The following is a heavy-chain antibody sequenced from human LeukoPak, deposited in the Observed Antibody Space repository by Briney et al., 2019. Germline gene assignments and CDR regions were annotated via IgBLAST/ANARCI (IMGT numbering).Heavy chain of an antibody. CDR3: ARGDYGDRGYFDY. V-gene: IGHV3-30*04. J-gene: IGHJ4*02. CDR1: GFTFSSYA. D-gene: IGHD4-17*01. CDR2: ISYDGSNK. Sequence: GRSLRLSCAASGFTFSSYAMHWVRQAPGKGPEWVAVISYDGSNKYYADSVKGRFTISRDNSKNTLYLQMNSLRAEDTAVYYCARGDYGDRGYFDYWGQGTLVTVSS.